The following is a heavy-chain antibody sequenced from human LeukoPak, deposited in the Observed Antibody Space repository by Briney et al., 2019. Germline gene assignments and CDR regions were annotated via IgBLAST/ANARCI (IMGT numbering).Heavy chain of an antibody. CDR2: IYSSGSS. Sequence: PSETLSLTCTVSGDSISSSSYYWGWIRQPPGKGLEWIGSIYSSGSSNYNPSLKSRVTISVDTSKNQFSLKLTSVTAADTAVYYCARHWYGGAFDVWGQGSMVTVSS. J-gene: IGHJ3*01. V-gene: IGHV4-39*01. CDR3: ARHWYGGAFDV. D-gene: IGHD1-14*01. CDR1: GDSISSSSYY.